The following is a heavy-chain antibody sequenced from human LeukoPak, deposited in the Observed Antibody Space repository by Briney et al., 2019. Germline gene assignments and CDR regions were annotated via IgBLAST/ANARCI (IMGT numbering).Heavy chain of an antibody. J-gene: IGHJ5*02. V-gene: IGHV4-4*09. CDR1: GGSNNSYY. CDR2: THPSGNT. Sequence: SETLSLTCTVSGGSNNSYYWSWIRQPPGKGLEWIGYTHPSGNTNYSPSLKSRVTISIDTSRNQFSLKLRSVTAADTAVHYCARKAPKKGWFDPWGQGTLLTVSS. CDR3: ARKAPKKGWFDP.